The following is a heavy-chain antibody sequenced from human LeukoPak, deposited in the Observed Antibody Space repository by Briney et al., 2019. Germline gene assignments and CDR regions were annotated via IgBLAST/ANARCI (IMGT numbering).Heavy chain of an antibody. Sequence: GGSLRLSCAASGFTSSSYWMHWVRQAPGKGLVWVSRINSDGSSTSYADSVKGRFTISRDNAKNTLYLQMNSLRAEDTAVYYCASGSHYYDSSGYPYWGQGTLVTVSS. D-gene: IGHD3-22*01. V-gene: IGHV3-74*01. CDR3: ASGSHYYDSSGYPY. CDR2: INSDGSST. J-gene: IGHJ4*02. CDR1: GFTSSSYW.